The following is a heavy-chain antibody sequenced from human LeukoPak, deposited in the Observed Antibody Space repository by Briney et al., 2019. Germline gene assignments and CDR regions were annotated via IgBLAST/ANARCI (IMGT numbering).Heavy chain of an antibody. CDR3: ATEGGATILPFDY. CDR1: VFTFSSYA. D-gene: IGHD1-26*01. J-gene: IGHJ4*02. CDR2: ISGSGGST. V-gene: IGHV3-23*01. Sequence: GGSLRLSCAASVFTFSSYAMSWVRQAPGKGLDGVSAISGSGGSTYYAYTLKGRSTTTRDNSKNPLHLQKNSLRADDTAVYYWATEGGATILPFDYWGQGTLVTVSS.